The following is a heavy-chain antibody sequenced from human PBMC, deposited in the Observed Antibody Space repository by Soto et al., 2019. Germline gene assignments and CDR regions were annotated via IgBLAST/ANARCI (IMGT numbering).Heavy chain of an antibody. CDR2: IRSQSDGGSG. CDR3: TTDSRTTVQEVRFDF. Sequence: EVQLEESGGGVVMPGGSLRLSCAASGFTFHNAWINCVRQRPGGGLEWVGRIRSQSDGGSGHYVAPVKGSFVVSRDDSKNMVYLQINSLKIEDTAVYYCTTDSRTTVQEVRFDFWGHGTLVTVSS. V-gene: IGHV3-15*07. J-gene: IGHJ4*01. D-gene: IGHD4-17*01. CDR1: GFTFHNAW.